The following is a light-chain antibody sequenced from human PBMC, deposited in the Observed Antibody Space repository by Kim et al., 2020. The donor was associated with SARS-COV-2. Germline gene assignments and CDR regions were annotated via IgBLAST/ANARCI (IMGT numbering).Light chain of an antibody. CDR1: SLRSYY. CDR3: NSRDSSGNHLGV. Sequence: SSELTQDPAVSVALGQTVRITCPGDSLRSYYASWYQQKPGQAPVLVIYGKNNRPSGIPDRFSGSSSGNTASLTITGAQAEDVADYYCNSRDSSGNHLGVF. CDR2: GKN. V-gene: IGLV3-19*01. J-gene: IGLJ2*01.